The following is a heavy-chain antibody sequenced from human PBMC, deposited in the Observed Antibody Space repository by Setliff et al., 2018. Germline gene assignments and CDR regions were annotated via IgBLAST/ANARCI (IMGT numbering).Heavy chain of an antibody. D-gene: IGHD2-2*01. Sequence: KASETLSLTCTVSGDSISNYYWIRQAAGKGLEWIGSIYAGEATYYNPSLESRVVISVDSSKKRFSLKVSSVTAADTAVYYCARAIVVVPPNALKVYFDHWGPGVQVT. J-gene: IGHJ4*02. V-gene: IGHV4-4*07. CDR3: ARAIVVVPPNALKVYFDH. CDR2: IYAGEAT. CDR1: GDSISNYY.